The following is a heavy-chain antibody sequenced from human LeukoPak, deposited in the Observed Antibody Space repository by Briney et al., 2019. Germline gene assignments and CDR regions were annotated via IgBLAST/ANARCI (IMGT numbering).Heavy chain of an antibody. V-gene: IGHV4-4*09. CDR1: GGSISGNY. Sequence: TTSETLSLTCTVSGGSISGNYWSWIRQPPGQGLEWVAYIHSSGYTNYNPSLKSRVTISVDTSNNQFSLKVTSVTAADTAMYYCTKRQGPTSGSYDYFDPWGQGALVTVSS. J-gene: IGHJ5*02. D-gene: IGHD1-26*01. CDR2: IHSSGYT. CDR3: TKRQGPTSGSYDYFDP.